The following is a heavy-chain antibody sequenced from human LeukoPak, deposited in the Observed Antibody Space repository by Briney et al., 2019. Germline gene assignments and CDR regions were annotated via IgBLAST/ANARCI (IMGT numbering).Heavy chain of an antibody. V-gene: IGHV4-59*01. CDR1: GGSISSYY. CDR3: ARSGSGWYFFDY. CDR2: IYYSGST. D-gene: IGHD6-19*01. Sequence: SETLSLTCTVSGGSISSYYWSWIRQPPGKGLEWIGYIYYSGSTNYNPSLKSRVTISVDTSKNQFSLKLSSVTAADTAVCYCARSGSGWYFFDYWGQGTLVTVSS. J-gene: IGHJ4*02.